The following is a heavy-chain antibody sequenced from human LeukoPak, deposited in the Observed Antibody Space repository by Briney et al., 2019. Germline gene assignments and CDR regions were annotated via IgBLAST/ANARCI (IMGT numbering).Heavy chain of an antibody. CDR1: GGSISSRDYH. V-gene: IGHV4-30-2*01. J-gene: IGHJ3*02. CDR2: IYHSGNT. Sequence: PSETLSLTCTVSGGSISSRDYHWTWIRQPPGKGLEWIGYIYHSGNTYFNPSLNSRVTISVDTSKNQFSLKLSSVTAADTAVYYCARVVAQGAFDIWGQGTMVTVSS. CDR3: ARVVAQGAFDI.